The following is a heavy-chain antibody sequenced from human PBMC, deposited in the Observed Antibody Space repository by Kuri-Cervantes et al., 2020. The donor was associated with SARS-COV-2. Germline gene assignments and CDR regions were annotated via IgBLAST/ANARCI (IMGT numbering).Heavy chain of an antibody. CDR1: GFTFSDYY. CDR2: ISSSGSTI. J-gene: IGHJ6*02. V-gene: IGHV3-11*01. CDR3: ARGARDYYYYGMDV. Sequence: GESLKISCAASGFTFSDYYMSWIRQAPGKGLEWVSYISSSGSTIYYADSVKGRFTISRDNAKNSLYLQMNSLRAEDTAVYYCARGARDYYYYGMDVWGQGTTVTVSS.